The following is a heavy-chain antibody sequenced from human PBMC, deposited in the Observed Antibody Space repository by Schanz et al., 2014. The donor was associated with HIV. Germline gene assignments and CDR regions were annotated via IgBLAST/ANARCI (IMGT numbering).Heavy chain of an antibody. CDR3: AREIGGQQLAGNQYYYHYYGMDV. J-gene: IGHJ6*02. Sequence: QVQLVESGGGVVQPGRSLRLSCAASGFTFSSHGMHWVRQAPGKGLEWVAVIWYDGTDKYYAGSVKGRFTISRDNSQNTMYLQMNRLRAEDTAVYYCAREIGGQQLAGNQYYYHYYGMDVWGQGTTVTVSS. V-gene: IGHV3-33*01. D-gene: IGHD6-13*01. CDR2: IWYDGTDK. CDR1: GFTFSSHG.